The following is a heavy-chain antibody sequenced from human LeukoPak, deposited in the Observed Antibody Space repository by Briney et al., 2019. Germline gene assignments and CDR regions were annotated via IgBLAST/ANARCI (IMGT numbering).Heavy chain of an antibody. D-gene: IGHD2-15*01. J-gene: IGHJ4*02. CDR1: GFIVSSTY. CDR2: ISGSGGST. Sequence: GGSLGLSCAASGFIVSSTYMSWVRQAPGKGLEWVSAISGSGGSTYYADSVKGRFTISRDNSKNTLYLQMNSLRAEDTAVYYCAREGLPSGATKIFDYWGQGTLVAVSS. CDR3: AREGLPSGATKIFDY. V-gene: IGHV3-23*01.